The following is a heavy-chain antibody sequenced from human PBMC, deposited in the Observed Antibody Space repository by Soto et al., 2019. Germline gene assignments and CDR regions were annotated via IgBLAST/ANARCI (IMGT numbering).Heavy chain of an antibody. Sequence: AGGSLRLSCAASGFTFSSYGMHWVRQAPGKGLEWVAVISYDGSNKYYADSVKGRFTISRDNSKNTLYLQMNSLRAEDTAVYYCANILQTKTRLNGMGVWGQGTTVTVSS. D-gene: IGHD2-21*02. CDR2: ISYDGSNK. CDR1: GFTFSSYG. J-gene: IGHJ6*02. CDR3: ANILQTKTRLNGMGV. V-gene: IGHV3-30*18.